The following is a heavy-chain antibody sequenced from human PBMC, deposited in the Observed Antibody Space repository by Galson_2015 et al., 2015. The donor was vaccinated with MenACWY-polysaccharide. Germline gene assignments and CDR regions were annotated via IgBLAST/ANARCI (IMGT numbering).Heavy chain of an antibody. V-gene: IGHV4-59*01. CDR1: GGSISSYY. CDR3: ARAIAVAGQRRDFDL. CDR2: INYSGST. Sequence: ETLSLTCTVSGGSISSYYWNWIRQPPGKGLEWVGYINYSGSTNHNPSLKSRVTMSVDASKNQFSLNLTSVTDADTAVYYCARAIAVAGQRRDFDLWGRGTLVTVSS. J-gene: IGHJ2*01. D-gene: IGHD6-19*01.